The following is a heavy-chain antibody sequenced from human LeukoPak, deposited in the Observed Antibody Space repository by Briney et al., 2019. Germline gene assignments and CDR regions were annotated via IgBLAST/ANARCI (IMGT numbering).Heavy chain of an antibody. CDR3: AKGPLFDY. Sequence: GGSLRLSCAASGFTFSSYGMHWVRQAPGKGLEWVAVISYDGSNKYYADSVKGRFTISGDNSKNTLYLQMNSLRAEDTAVYYCAKGPLFDYWGQGTLVTVSS. J-gene: IGHJ4*02. CDR1: GFTFSSYG. CDR2: ISYDGSNK. V-gene: IGHV3-30*18.